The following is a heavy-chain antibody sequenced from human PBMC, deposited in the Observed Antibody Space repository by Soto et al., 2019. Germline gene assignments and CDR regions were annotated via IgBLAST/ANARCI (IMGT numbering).Heavy chain of an antibody. CDR1: GFTFSSYA. CDR2: ISYDGSNK. D-gene: IGHD3-22*01. CDR3: VRQGGITMIVPFDY. Sequence: PGGSLRLSCAASGFTFSSYAMHWVRQAPGKGLEWVAVISYDGSNKYYADSVKGRFTISRDNSKNTLYLQMNSLRAEDTAVYYCVRQGGITMIVPFDYWGQGTLVTVSS. J-gene: IGHJ4*02. V-gene: IGHV3-30-3*01.